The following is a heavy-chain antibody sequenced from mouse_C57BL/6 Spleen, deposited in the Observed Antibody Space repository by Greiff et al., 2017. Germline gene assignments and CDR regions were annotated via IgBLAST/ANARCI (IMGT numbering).Heavy chain of an antibody. J-gene: IGHJ4*01. D-gene: IGHD1-1*02. CDR1: GYTFTSYG. CDR2: IYPRSGNT. CDR3: ARGGYGDAMDY. V-gene: IGHV1-81*01. Sequence: QVQLKQSGAELARPGASVKLSCKASGYTFTSYGISWVKQRTGQGLEWIGEIYPRSGNTYYNEKFKGKATLTADKSSSTAYMELRSLTSEDSAVYFCARGGYGDAMDYWGQGTSVTVSS.